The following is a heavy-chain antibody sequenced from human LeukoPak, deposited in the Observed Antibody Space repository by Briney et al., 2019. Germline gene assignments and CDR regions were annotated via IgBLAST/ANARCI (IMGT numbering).Heavy chain of an antibody. CDR2: VYYTGLT. CDR1: GGSISSTNDY. CDR3: ATRALISKNYFDY. V-gene: IGHV4-39*01. J-gene: IGHJ4*02. D-gene: IGHD3-16*02. Sequence: PSETLSLTCSVSGGSISSTNDYWGWIRRPPGKGLEWIVSVYYTGLTYYNPSLESRVTVSVDTSKNQFFLRLSSVTATDTAVYYCATRALISKNYFDYWGQGSLVTVSS.